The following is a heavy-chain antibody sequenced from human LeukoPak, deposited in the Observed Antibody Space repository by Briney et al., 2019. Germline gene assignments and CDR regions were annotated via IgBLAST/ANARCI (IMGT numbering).Heavy chain of an antibody. Sequence: SETLSLTCTVSGDSISIDSYYWGWIRQPPGKELEWLASVYYTGSTHYNPSLKSRVTISVDTSKNQFSLKLSSVTAADTAVYYCARGIAAAGTLFDYWGQGTLVTVSS. CDR1: GDSISIDSYY. D-gene: IGHD6-13*01. V-gene: IGHV4-39*07. CDR3: ARGIAAAGTLFDY. J-gene: IGHJ4*02. CDR2: VYYTGST.